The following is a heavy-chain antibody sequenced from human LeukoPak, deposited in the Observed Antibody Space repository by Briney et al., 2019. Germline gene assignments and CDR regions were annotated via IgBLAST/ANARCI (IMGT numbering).Heavy chain of an antibody. Sequence: SEALSLTCAVHGGSFSGYHWNWIRQSPGKGLEWIGEINDRGHTNYNPSLESRITISVDTSKKQFSLNLSSVTAADTAVYYCARDPTTVVTTPYYFDFWGQGTLVTVSS. CDR1: GGSFSGYH. J-gene: IGHJ4*02. CDR2: INDRGHT. D-gene: IGHD4-23*01. V-gene: IGHV4-34*01. CDR3: ARDPTTVVTTPYYFDF.